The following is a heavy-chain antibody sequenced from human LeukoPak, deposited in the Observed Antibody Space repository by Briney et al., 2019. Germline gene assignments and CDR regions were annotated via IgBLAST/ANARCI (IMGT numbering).Heavy chain of an antibody. CDR2: IKQDGSEK. CDR1: GFTFSSYW. CDR3: ASTRYCSSTSCYEVYFQH. D-gene: IGHD2-2*01. J-gene: IGHJ1*01. Sequence: EGSLRLSCAASGFTFSSYWMSWVRQAPGKGLEWVANIKQDGSEKYYEDSVKGRFTISRDNAKNSLYLQMNSLRAEDTAVYYCASTRYCSSTSCYEVYFQHWGQGTPVTVSS. V-gene: IGHV3-7*03.